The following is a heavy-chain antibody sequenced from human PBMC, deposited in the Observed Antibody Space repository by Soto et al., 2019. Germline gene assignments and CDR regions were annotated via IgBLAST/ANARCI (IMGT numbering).Heavy chain of an antibody. V-gene: IGHV4-31*11. J-gene: IGHJ6*02. CDR2: IYYSGST. CDR1: RGSISSGGYY. CDR3: ASSQGLSKYYDRLAF. D-gene: IGHD3-3*01. Sequence: PSETLSLTCAVSRGSISSGGYYWSWIRQQPGKGQEWIGYIYYSGSTYYKPSLKSRVTISVNTSKNQFSLKLSSVTAAHTAVYYCASSQGLSKYYDRLAFRAQGTTDIVSS.